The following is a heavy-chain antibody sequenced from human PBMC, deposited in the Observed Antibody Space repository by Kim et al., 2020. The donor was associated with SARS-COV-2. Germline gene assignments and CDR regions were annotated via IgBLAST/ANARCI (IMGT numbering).Heavy chain of an antibody. Sequence: ASVKVSCKASGYTFTSYYMHWVRQAPGQGLEWLGIINPSGDSTNYAQKFQGRVTVTRDTSTSTVYMELSSLRSEDTAVYYCARRGSGGGFDYWGQGTLVTVSS. CDR2: INPSGDST. D-gene: IGHD2-15*01. J-gene: IGHJ4*02. V-gene: IGHV1-46*01. CDR3: ARRGSGGGFDY. CDR1: GYTFTSYY.